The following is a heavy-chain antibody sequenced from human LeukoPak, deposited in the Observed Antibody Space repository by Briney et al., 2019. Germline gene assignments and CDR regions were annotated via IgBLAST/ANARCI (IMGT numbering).Heavy chain of an antibody. V-gene: IGHV3-23*01. CDR2: ISRSGVST. CDR3: VKDRRDGFLGDAFDI. D-gene: IGHD5-24*01. J-gene: IGHJ3*02. CDR1: GFTFGNYA. Sequence: PGGSLRLSCAASGFTFGNYAMSWVRQAPGKGLEWVSVISRSGVSTYYADSVKGRFTISRDDSKNTLYLQMNSLRAEDTAVYYRVKDRRDGFLGDAFDIWGQGTMVTVSS.